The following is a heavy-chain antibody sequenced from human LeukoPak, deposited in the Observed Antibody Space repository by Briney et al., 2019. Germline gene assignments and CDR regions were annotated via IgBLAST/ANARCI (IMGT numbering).Heavy chain of an antibody. CDR1: GGSINYDY. CDR2: IHYSGAT. V-gene: IGHV4-59*08. CDR3: ATLRGASTAVFDS. J-gene: IGHJ4*02. Sequence: PSETLSLTCTGSGGSINYDYWSWIRQSPGKRLEWIGYIHYSGATNYSPSLNSRVTISVDTSKNQFPLKLSSVTAADTALYYCATLRGASTAVFDSWGQGTLVTVSS. D-gene: IGHD2-21*02.